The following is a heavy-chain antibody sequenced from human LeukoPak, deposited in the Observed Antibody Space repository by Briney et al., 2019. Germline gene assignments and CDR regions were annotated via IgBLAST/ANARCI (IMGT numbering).Heavy chain of an antibody. V-gene: IGHV1-18*01. CDR2: ISAYNGNT. CDR3: ARDPLGYDRNWFDP. D-gene: IGHD3-22*01. CDR1: GYTFTSYG. J-gene: IGHJ5*02. Sequence: ASVKVSCTASGYTFTSYGISWVRQAPGQGLEWMGWISAYNGNTNYAQKFQGRVTMTRDTSISTAYMELSRLRSDDTAVYYCARDPLGYDRNWFDPWGQGTLVTVSS.